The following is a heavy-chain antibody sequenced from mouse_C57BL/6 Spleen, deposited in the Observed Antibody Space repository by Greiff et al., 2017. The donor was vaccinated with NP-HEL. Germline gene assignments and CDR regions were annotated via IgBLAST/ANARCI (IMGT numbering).Heavy chain of an antibody. D-gene: IGHD6-1*01. CDR2: INPSTGGT. Sequence: EVQVVESGPELVKPGASVKISCKASGYSFTGYYMNWVKQSPEKSLEWIGEINPSTGGTTYNQKFKGKATLTVDKSSSTAYMQLKSLSSEDSAVSYCARASSYYFDYWGQGTTLTVSS. CDR3: ARASSYYFDY. J-gene: IGHJ2*01. CDR1: GYSFTGYY. V-gene: IGHV1-42*01.